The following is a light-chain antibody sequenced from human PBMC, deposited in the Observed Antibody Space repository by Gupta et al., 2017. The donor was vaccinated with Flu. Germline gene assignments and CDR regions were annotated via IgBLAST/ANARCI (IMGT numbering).Light chain of an antibody. CDR3: QQYGSSPYT. J-gene: IGKJ2*01. CDR2: GAS. CDR1: QSVSSSY. V-gene: IGKV3-20*01. Sequence: EIVLPQSPGTLSLSPGERATLSCRASQSVSSSYLAWYQQKPDQAPRLLIYGASSRATGIPDRFSGSGSGTDFTLTISRLEPEDFAVYYCQQYGSSPYTFGQGTKLEIK.